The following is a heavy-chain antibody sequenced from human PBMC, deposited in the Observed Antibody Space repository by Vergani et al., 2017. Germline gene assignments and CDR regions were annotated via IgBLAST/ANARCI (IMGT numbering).Heavy chain of an antibody. J-gene: IGHJ3*02. V-gene: IGHV1-69*18. CDR1: GGTFSSYA. Sequence: QVQLVQSGAEVKKPGSSVKVSCKASGGTFSSYAISWVRQAPGQGLEWVGRIIPIFGTANYAQKFQGRVTITADESTSTAYMELSSLRSEDTAVYYCARDTGMATINAVVVAFDIWGQGTMVTVSS. CDR3: ARDTGMATINAVVVAFDI. CDR2: IIPIFGTA. D-gene: IGHD5-24*01.